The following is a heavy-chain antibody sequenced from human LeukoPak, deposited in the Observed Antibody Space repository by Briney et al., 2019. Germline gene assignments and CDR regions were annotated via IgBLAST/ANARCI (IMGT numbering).Heavy chain of an antibody. D-gene: IGHD6-19*01. CDR2: ISGSGGST. CDR3: AKGPPQNRISPLSDSSGGDY. CDR1: GFIFSSYW. V-gene: IGHV3-23*01. J-gene: IGHJ4*02. Sequence: GGSLRLSCAASGFIFSSYWMHWVRHAPGKGLAWVSAISGSGGSTYYADSVKGRFTISRDNSKNTLYLQMNSLRAEDTAVYYCAKGPPQNRISPLSDSSGGDYWGQGTLVTVSS.